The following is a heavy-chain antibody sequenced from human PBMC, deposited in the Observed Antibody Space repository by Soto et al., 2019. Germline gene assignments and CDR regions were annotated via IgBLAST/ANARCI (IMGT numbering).Heavy chain of an antibody. Sequence: QTLSLTCAISGDSVSSNSAAWNWIRQSPSRGLEWLGRTYYRSKWYNDYAVSVKSRITINPDTSKNQFSLQLNSVTPEDTAVYYCARDIVVVPAAYYYYHYGMDVWGQGTTVTVSS. J-gene: IGHJ6*02. D-gene: IGHD2-2*01. CDR2: TYYRSKWYN. CDR3: ARDIVVVPAAYYYYHYGMDV. CDR1: GDSVSSNSAA. V-gene: IGHV6-1*01.